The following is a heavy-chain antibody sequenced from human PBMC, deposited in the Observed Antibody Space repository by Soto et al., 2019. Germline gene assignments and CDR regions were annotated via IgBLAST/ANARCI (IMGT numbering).Heavy chain of an antibody. CDR2: INHSGST. CDR1: GGSFSGYY. CDR3: ARDYYRFNSGYGFSMDV. V-gene: IGHV4-34*01. Sequence: SETLSLTCTVYGGSFSGYYWTWIRQPPGEGLEWIGEINHSGSTNYNPSLKSRVTISVDTSKNQFSLRAEDTAVYYCARDYYRFNSGYGFSMDVWGQGTTVTVSS. J-gene: IGHJ6*02. D-gene: IGHD5-12*01.